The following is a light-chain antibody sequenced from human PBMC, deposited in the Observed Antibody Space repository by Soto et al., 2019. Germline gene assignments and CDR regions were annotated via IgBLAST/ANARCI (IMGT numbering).Light chain of an antibody. V-gene: IGKV1-17*01. CDR3: LQHNTYPFT. Sequence: DIQMTQSPSSLSASVGDRVNITCRASQGIRNGLGWYQQKPGKAPKRLIYAASSLQSGVPSRFSGSGSGTEFTLTISSLQPEDFATYYCLQHNTYPFTFGQGTKLEIK. J-gene: IGKJ2*01. CDR2: AAS. CDR1: QGIRNG.